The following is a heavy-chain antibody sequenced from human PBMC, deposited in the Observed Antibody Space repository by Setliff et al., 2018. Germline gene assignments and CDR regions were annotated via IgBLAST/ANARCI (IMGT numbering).Heavy chain of an antibody. J-gene: IGHJ6*02. Sequence: ASVKVSCKASGYTFTSYGISWVRQAPGQGLEWMGWISAYNGNTNYAQKLQGRVTMNTDTSTSTVYMELRSLRSDDTAVYYCARDSGWYGMDVWGQGTTVTVSS. CDR3: ARDSGWYGMDV. CDR1: GYTFTSYG. CDR2: ISAYNGNT. D-gene: IGHD6-19*01. V-gene: IGHV1-18*01.